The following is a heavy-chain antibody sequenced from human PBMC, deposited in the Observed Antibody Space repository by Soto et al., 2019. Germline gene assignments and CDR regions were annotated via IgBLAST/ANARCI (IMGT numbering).Heavy chain of an antibody. Sequence: PGESLKISCKGSGYSFPSYWIGWVRQMPGRGLEWMGIIYPGDSDTKYSPSFQGQVSISADKSISTAYLQWSSLKASDTAMYFCARLSGNYVGVWGQGTTVTVSS. J-gene: IGHJ6*02. D-gene: IGHD1-7*01. CDR2: IYPGDSDT. CDR1: GYSFPSYW. CDR3: ARLSGNYVGV. V-gene: IGHV5-51*01.